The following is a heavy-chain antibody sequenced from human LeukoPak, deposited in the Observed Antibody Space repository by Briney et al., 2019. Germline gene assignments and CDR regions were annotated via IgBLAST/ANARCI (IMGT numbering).Heavy chain of an antibody. Sequence: SETLSLTCAVYGGSFSGYYWSWIRQPPGKGLEWIGEINHSGSTNYNPSLKSRVTISVDTSKNQFSLKLSSVTAADTAVYYCARHTTTVTAADYWGQGTLVTVSS. D-gene: IGHD4-17*01. CDR1: GGSFSGYY. CDR3: ARHTTTVTAADY. V-gene: IGHV4-34*01. J-gene: IGHJ4*02. CDR2: INHSGST.